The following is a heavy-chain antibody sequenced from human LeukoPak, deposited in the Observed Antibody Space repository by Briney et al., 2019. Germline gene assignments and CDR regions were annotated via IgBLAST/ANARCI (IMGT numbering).Heavy chain of an antibody. CDR2: IFHSGST. V-gene: IGHV4-38-2*02. CDR1: GYSISSGYY. Sequence: SETLSLTCTVSGYSISSGYYWGWIRQPPGKGLEWIGSIFHSGSTYYNPSLKSRITISVDTSKNQFSLRLSSVTAADTAVYYCARDLRPYGTSSAYYWGQGTLVTVSS. J-gene: IGHJ4*02. CDR3: ARDLRPYGTSSAYY. D-gene: IGHD6-6*01.